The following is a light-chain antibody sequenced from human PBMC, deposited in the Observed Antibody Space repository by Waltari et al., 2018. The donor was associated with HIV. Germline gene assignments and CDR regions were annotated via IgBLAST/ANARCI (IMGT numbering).Light chain of an antibody. CDR2: EDI. Sequence: SYELTQPPSVSVSPGQTPRIPCSGDTLPKKYAHWYQQKSGQAPVLVIYEDIKRPPGIPERFSGSSSGTMAILTISGAQVEDEADYYCYSTESNGNHRVFGGGTKLTVL. CDR1: TLPKKY. V-gene: IGLV3-10*01. CDR3: YSTESNGNHRV. J-gene: IGLJ3*02.